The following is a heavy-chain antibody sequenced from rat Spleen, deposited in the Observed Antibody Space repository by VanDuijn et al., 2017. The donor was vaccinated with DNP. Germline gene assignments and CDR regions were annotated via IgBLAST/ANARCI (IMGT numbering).Heavy chain of an antibody. V-gene: IGHV5-27*01. CDR3: TTDNYSAPFDY. J-gene: IGHJ2*01. CDR2: INPSGDSS. D-gene: IGHD1-8*01. Sequence: EVQLVESGGGLVQPGRSLKLSCAASGLTFSNYDMAWVRQAPTKGLEWVASINPSGDSSYYRASVKGRFTISTDNAKNTLYLQMDSLRSEDTATYYCTTDNYSAPFDYWGQGVMVTVSS. CDR1: GLTFSNYD.